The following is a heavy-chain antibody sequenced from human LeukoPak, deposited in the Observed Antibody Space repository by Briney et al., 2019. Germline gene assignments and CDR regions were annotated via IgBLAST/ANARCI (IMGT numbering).Heavy chain of an antibody. D-gene: IGHD6-13*01. J-gene: IGHJ5*02. Sequence: SETLSLTCTVSGGSISSSSYYWGWIRQPPGKGLEWTGSIYYSGSTYYNPSLKSRVTISVDTSKNQFSLKLSSVTAADTAVYYCARRWGSIAAAGLRGFDPWGQGTLVTVSS. CDR2: IYYSGST. V-gene: IGHV4-39*01. CDR3: ARRWGSIAAAGLRGFDP. CDR1: GGSISSSSYY.